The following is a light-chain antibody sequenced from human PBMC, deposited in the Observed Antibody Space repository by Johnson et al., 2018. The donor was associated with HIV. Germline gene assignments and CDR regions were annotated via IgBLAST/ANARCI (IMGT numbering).Light chain of an antibody. V-gene: IGLV1-51*01. CDR1: SSNIGNNY. J-gene: IGLJ1*01. CDR3: ATWDTGLSAGV. Sequence: QSVLTQPPSVSAAPGQKVTISCSGSSSNIGNNYVSWYQQLPGTAPKLLIYDNNKRPSGIPDRFSASKSGTSATLGITGLQTGDEADYYCATWDTGLSAGVFGTGTKVTVL. CDR2: DNN.